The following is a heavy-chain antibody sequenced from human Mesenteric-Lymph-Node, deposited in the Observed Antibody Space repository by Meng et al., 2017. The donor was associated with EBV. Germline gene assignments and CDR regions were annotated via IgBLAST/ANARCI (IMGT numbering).Heavy chain of an antibody. Sequence: EVQLXXXXXGWVXPXXXLRLXXXGSTFTFRNYAINWVRQAPGKGLEWVSGISASGAGTDYEDSVKGRFTISRDNLENVVYLEMNNLRAEDTAIYYCASRGQFAEPGAGAQHWGQGTLVTVSS. J-gene: IGHJ1*01. CDR3: ASRGQFAEPGAGAQH. D-gene: IGHD3-10*01. CDR1: TFTFRNYA. CDR2: ISASGAGT. V-gene: IGHV3-23*01.